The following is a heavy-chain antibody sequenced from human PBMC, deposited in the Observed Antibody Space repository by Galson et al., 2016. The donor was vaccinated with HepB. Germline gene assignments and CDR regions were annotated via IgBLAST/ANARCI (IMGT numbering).Heavy chain of an antibody. CDR2: IGGGRNRDT. Sequence: SLRLSCAASGLAFSYYGMTWVRQAPGKGLEWVSTIGGGRNRDTHYAESVKGRFTISRDNSKNTLYLQVNSLIDDDTAIYFCAIDPSQWDNDFVDYWGRGTLVTVSS. V-gene: IGHV3-23*01. D-gene: IGHD3/OR15-3a*01. CDR3: AIDPSQWDNDFVDY. CDR1: GLAFSYYG. J-gene: IGHJ4*02.